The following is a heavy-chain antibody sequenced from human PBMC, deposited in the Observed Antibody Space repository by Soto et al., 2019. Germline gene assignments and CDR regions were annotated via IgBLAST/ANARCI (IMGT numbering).Heavy chain of an antibody. D-gene: IGHD2-15*01. J-gene: IGHJ4*02. CDR1: GGSISSGAYY. V-gene: IGHV4-31*03. CDR3: ARDAGGVGHSDY. Sequence: QVQLQESGPGLVKPSQTLSLTCTVSGGSISSGAYYWSWIRQHPGKGLEWIAYIYYSGSTYYNPSLQSRLTISVDTSKNQFSLKLSSVPAADTAVYYCARDAGGVGHSDYWGQGTLVTVSS. CDR2: IYYSGST.